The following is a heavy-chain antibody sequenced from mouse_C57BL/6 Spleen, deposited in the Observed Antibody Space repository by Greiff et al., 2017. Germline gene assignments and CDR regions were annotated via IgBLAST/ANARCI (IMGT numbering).Heavy chain of an antibody. Sequence: EVQRVESGPGLVKPSQSLSLTCSVTGYSITSGYYWNWIRQFPGNKLEWMGYISYDGSNNYNPSLKNRIAITRDTSKNQFFLKLNSVTTEDTATYYCAREGDEAMDYWGQGTSVTVSS. V-gene: IGHV3-6*01. CDR1: GYSITSGYY. CDR3: AREGDEAMDY. D-gene: IGHD3-3*01. CDR2: ISYDGSN. J-gene: IGHJ4*01.